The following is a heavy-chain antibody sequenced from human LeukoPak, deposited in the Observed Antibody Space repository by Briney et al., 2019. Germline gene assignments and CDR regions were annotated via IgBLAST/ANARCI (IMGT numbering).Heavy chain of an antibody. CDR3: ARVPYYYDSSGFFDY. CDR1: GFTFSSHA. Sequence: PGGSLRLSCAASGFTFSSHAMHWVRQAPGKGLEWVAVISYDGSNKYYADSVKGRFTISRDNSKNTLYLQMNSLRAEDTAVYYCARVPYYYDSSGFFDYWGQGTLVTVSS. J-gene: IGHJ4*02. V-gene: IGHV3-30-3*01. CDR2: ISYDGSNK. D-gene: IGHD3-22*01.